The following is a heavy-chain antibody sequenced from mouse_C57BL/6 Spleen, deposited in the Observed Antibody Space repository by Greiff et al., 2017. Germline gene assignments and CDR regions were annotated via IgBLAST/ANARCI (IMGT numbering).Heavy chain of an antibody. CDR3: ARYGNTWYFDV. CDR1: GFTFSDYY. Sequence: EVQGVESGGGLVQPGGSLKLSCAASGFTFSDYYMYWVRQTPEKRLEWVAYISNGGGSTYYPDTVKGRFTISRDNAKNTLYLQMSRLKSEDTAMYYCARYGNTWYFDVWGTGTTVTVSS. V-gene: IGHV5-12*01. D-gene: IGHD2-1*01. J-gene: IGHJ1*03. CDR2: ISNGGGST.